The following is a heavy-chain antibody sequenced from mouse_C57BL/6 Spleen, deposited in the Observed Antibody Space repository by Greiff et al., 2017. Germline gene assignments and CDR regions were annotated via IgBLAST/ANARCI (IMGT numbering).Heavy chain of an antibody. V-gene: IGHV1-54*01. CDR2: INPGSGGT. D-gene: IGHD2-4*01. CDR1: GYAFTNYL. CDR3: AREGDYASPFDY. J-gene: IGHJ2*01. Sequence: VQVVESGAELVRPGTSVKVSCKASGYAFTNYLIEWVKQRPGQGLEWIGVINPGSGGTNYNEKFKGKATLTAYKSSSTAYMQLSSLTAEDSAVYFCAREGDYASPFDYWGQGTTLTVSS.